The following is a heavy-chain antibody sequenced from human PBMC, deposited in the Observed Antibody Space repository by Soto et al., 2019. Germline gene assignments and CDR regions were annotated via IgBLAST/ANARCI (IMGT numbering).Heavy chain of an antibody. CDR3: ARYPTLTDYFFHGMDV. Sequence: PGGCLKLSFKGPGCPFTNYWSVWVRQIPGKGLEWMGIIYPGDSETRYSPSFQGQVTISADRSISTAYLQWSSLKASDTGMYYCARYPTLTDYFFHGMDVWGQGTTVTVSS. D-gene: IGHD4-17*01. J-gene: IGHJ6*02. CDR2: IYPGDSET. CDR1: GCPFTNYW. V-gene: IGHV5-51*01.